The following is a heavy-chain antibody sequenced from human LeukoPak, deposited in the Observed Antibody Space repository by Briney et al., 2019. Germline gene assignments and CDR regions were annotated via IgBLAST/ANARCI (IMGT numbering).Heavy chain of an antibody. D-gene: IGHD3-3*01. CDR3: ASLLLEGLTDYYYYGMDV. Sequence: SETLSLTCTVSGGSISSSSYYWGWIRQPPGKGLEWIGSIYYSGSTYYNPSLKSRVTTSVDTSKNQFSLKLSSVTAADTAVYYCASLLLEGLTDYYYYGMDVWGQGTTVTVSS. CDR2: IYYSGST. V-gene: IGHV4-39*01. CDR1: GGSISSSSYY. J-gene: IGHJ6*02.